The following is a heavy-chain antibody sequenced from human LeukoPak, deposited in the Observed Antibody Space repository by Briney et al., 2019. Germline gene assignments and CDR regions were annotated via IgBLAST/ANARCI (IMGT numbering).Heavy chain of an antibody. CDR1: GFTFSSYA. V-gene: IGHV3-30-3*01. CDR2: ISYDGSNK. D-gene: IGHD3-16*02. Sequence: PGGSPRLSCAASGFTFSSYAMHWVRQAPGKGLEWVAVISYDGSNKYYADSVKGRFTISRDNSKNTLYLQMDSLRAEDTALYYCAREEHDYVWGSYRYYYYYGIDVWGQGTTVTVSS. J-gene: IGHJ6*02. CDR3: AREEHDYVWGSYRYYYYYGIDV.